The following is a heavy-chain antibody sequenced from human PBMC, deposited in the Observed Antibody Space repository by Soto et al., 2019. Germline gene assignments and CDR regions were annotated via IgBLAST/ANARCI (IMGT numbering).Heavy chain of an antibody. CDR3: ALALAAADRENWFDP. V-gene: IGHV3-23*01. CDR2: ISGSGGST. Sequence: EVQLLESGGGLVQPGGSLRLSCAASGFTFSSYAMSWVRQAPGKGLEWVSAISGSGGSTYYADSVKGRFTISRDNSKNTLYLQMNSLRAEDTAVYYCALALAAADRENWFDPWGQGTLVTVSS. CDR1: GFTFSSYA. D-gene: IGHD6-13*01. J-gene: IGHJ5*02.